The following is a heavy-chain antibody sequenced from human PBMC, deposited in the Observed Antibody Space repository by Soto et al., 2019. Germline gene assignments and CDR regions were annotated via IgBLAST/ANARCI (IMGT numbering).Heavy chain of an antibody. D-gene: IGHD3-3*01. CDR2: ISYDGSNK. J-gene: IGHJ6*02. CDR1: GFTFTGSW. CDR3: ARLLELRFLEWLSKPYYYYYGMDV. V-gene: IGHV3-30*03. Sequence: GGSLRLSCAASGFTFTGSWMSWVRQSAGKGLEWVALISYDGSNKYYADSVKGRFTISRDNSKNTLYLQMNSLRGDDTAVYYCARLLELRFLEWLSKPYYYYYGMDVWGQGTTVTVSS.